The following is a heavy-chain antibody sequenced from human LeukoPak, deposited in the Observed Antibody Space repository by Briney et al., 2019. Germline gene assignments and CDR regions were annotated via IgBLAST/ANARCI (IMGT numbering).Heavy chain of an antibody. CDR2: INSDGSST. V-gene: IGHV3-74*01. CDR1: GFTFSSYW. Sequence: GGSLRLSCAASGFTFSSYWMHWVRQAPGKGLVWVSRINSDGSSTSYADSVKGRFTISRDNAKNTLYLQMNSLRAEDTAAYYCARDLYCTNGVCFKGYYYYYGMDVWGQGTTVTVSS. J-gene: IGHJ6*02. D-gene: IGHD2-8*01. CDR3: ARDLYCTNGVCFKGYYYYYGMDV.